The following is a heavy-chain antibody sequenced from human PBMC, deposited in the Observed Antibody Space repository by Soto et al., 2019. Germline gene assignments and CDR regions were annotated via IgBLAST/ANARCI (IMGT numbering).Heavy chain of an antibody. Sequence: GGSLRLSFTASGFPFGDYAMSWFRQAPGKGLEWVGFIRSKAYGGTTEYAASVKGRFTFSRDDSKSIAYLQMNSLKTEDTAVYYCTRDGALRFLEWLLSTAHFDHWGQGTLVTVSS. J-gene: IGHJ4*02. CDR2: IRSKAYGGTT. CDR1: GFPFGDYA. CDR3: TRDGALRFLEWLLSTAHFDH. D-gene: IGHD3-3*01. V-gene: IGHV3-49*03.